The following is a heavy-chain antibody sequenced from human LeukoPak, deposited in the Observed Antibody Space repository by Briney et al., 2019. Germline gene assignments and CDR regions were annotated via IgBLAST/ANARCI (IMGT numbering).Heavy chain of an antibody. V-gene: IGHV3-21*01. J-gene: IGHJ3*02. Sequence: SGGSLRLSCAASGFTLATYSMNWVRQAPGKGLEWVSSISSSSAYIYCADSVKGRFTISRDNAKESLFLQMNSLRPEDTALYYCASLKIRRIGNAFDIWGQGTMVTVSS. D-gene: IGHD1-1*01. CDR3: ASLKIRRIGNAFDI. CDR1: GFTLATYS. CDR2: ISSSSAYI.